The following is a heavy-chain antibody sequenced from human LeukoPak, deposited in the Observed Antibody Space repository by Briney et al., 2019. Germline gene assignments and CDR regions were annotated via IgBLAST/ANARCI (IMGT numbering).Heavy chain of an antibody. J-gene: IGHJ4*02. CDR2: IYSGGTT. CDR3: AGSVPAPKEFAF. D-gene: IGHD1-1*01. CDR1: NGSISTYY. V-gene: IGHV4-4*09. Sequence: SETLSLTCTVSNGSISTYYWSSIRQPPGKGLEWIGHIYSGGTTNSNPSLKSRVTISLDTSKNQLSLKLSSVTAADTAVYYCAGSVPAPKEFAFWGQGTLVTVSS.